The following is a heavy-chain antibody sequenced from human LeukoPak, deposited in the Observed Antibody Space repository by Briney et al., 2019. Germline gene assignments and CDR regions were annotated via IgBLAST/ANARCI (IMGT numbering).Heavy chain of an antibody. J-gene: IGHJ6*02. V-gene: IGHV4-59*01. CDR1: GGSISGYY. CDR2: IHYSGRA. Sequence: SETLSLTCSVSGGSISGYYWTWVRQPPGKGLEWIGQIHYSGRADYNPSLKSRITMSVDTSRNQISLKLSSVTAADTAVYYCLKFGFNYDMDVWAKGPRSPSS. CDR3: LKFGFNYDMDV. D-gene: IGHD3-16*01.